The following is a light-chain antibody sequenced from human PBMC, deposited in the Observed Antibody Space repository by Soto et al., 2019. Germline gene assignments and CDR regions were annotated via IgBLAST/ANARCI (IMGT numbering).Light chain of an antibody. CDR1: SSDVGGYNY. V-gene: IGLV2-14*01. J-gene: IGLJ2*01. CDR2: EVS. CDR3: SSYTSRSTLV. Sequence: QSALTQPASVSGSPGQSITISCTGTSSDVGGYNYVSWYQQHPGKAPKLMIYEVSNRPSGVSNLFSGSKSGNTASLTISGLQAEDEADYYCSSYTSRSTLVFGEGTKLTVL.